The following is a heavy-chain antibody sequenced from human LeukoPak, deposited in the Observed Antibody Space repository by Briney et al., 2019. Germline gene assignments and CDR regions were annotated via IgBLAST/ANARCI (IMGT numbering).Heavy chain of an antibody. CDR1: GYTLTELS. CDR3: ATDLAAAGTGSSGYYFDY. J-gene: IGHJ4*02. D-gene: IGHD6-13*01. V-gene: IGHV1-24*01. CDR2: FDPEDGET. Sequence: GASVKVSCKVSGYTLTELSMHWVRQAPGKGLEWMGGFDPEDGETIYAQKFQGRVTMTEDTSTDTAYMELSSLRSEDTAVYYCATDLAAAGTGSSGYYFDYWGQGTLVTVSS.